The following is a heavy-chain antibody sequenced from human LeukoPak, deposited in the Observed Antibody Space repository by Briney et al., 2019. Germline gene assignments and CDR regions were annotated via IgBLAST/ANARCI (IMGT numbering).Heavy chain of an antibody. CDR3: AKDIRGYSYGPLDH. D-gene: IGHD5-18*01. J-gene: IGHJ4*02. CDR1: GFTFSSYA. CDR2: ISGSGGST. Sequence: GGSLRLSCAASGFTFSSYAMSWVRQAPGKGLEWVSAISGSGGSTYYADSVKGRFTISRDNSKNTLYLQMNSLRAEDTAVYYCAKDIRGYSYGPLDHWGQGTLVTVSS. V-gene: IGHV3-23*01.